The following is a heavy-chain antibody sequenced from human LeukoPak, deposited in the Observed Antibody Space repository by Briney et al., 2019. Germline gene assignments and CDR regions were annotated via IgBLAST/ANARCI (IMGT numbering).Heavy chain of an antibody. V-gene: IGHV1-2*02. CDR1: GYTFTGYY. D-gene: IGHD6-13*01. Sequence: ASVKVSCKASGYTFTGYYMHWVRQAPGQGLEWMGWINPNSGATTYAQKSQGRVTMTRDTSISTAYMELSRLRSDDTAVYYCARDVPLIAAAGTDWFDPWGQGTLVTVSS. J-gene: IGHJ5*02. CDR2: INPNSGAT. CDR3: ARDVPLIAAAGTDWFDP.